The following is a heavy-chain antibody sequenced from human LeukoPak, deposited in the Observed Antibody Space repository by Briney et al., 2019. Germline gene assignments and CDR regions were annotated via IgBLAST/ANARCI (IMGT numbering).Heavy chain of an antibody. D-gene: IGHD6-19*01. V-gene: IGHV3-7*01. CDR3: ARQKQWLAVYYFDY. CDR1: GFTFSSYW. CDR2: IKQDGSEK. J-gene: IGHJ4*02. Sequence: GGSLSLSCAASGFTFSSYWMSWVRQAPGKGLEWVANIKQDGSEKYYVDSVKGRFTISRDNAKNTLYLQMNSLRAEDTAVYYCARQKQWLAVYYFDYWGQGTLVTVSS.